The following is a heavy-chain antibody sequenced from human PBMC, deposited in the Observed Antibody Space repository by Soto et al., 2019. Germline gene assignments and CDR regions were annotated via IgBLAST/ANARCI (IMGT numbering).Heavy chain of an antibody. CDR3: ARWDYYASGTYYRNFDC. Sequence: QLQLQESGPGLVTPSETLSLTCTVSGGSISSSRHYWGWIRQPPGKGLEWIGSIYYSGSTYYNPSRKSRVTISVDTSKNQFSLKLNSATAADTAVYYCARWDYYASGTYYRNFDCWGQGTLVTVSS. D-gene: IGHD3-10*01. J-gene: IGHJ4*02. CDR2: IYYSGST. CDR1: GGSISSSRHY. V-gene: IGHV4-39*01.